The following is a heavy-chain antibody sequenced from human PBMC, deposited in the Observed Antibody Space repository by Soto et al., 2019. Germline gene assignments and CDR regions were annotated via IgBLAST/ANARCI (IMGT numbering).Heavy chain of an antibody. J-gene: IGHJ4*02. D-gene: IGHD2-8*02. CDR2: INHSGST. V-gene: IGHV4-34*01. CDR3: ARDKLTGLFDY. CDR1: GGSFSGYY. Sequence: QVQLQQWGAGLLKPSETLSLTCAVYGGSFSGYYWTWIRQPPGTGLEWIGEINHSGSTNYNPSLKSRVPISEDTSKDQFSLKLTSVTAADTAVYYCARDKLTGLFDYWGQGTLVTVSS.